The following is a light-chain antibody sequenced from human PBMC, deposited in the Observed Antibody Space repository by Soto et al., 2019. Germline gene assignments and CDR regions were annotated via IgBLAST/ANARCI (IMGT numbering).Light chain of an antibody. Sequence: EVVLTQSPGTLSLSPGERATLSCRASPSISSRYLTWYQQQPGQAPRLLIYGASSRATGIPDRFSGSGSGKAFILTITRLEPEDFAAYYCQQYGSTTQVTFGGGTKVEIK. CDR1: PSISSRY. V-gene: IGKV3-20*01. CDR3: QQYGSTTQVT. J-gene: IGKJ4*01. CDR2: GAS.